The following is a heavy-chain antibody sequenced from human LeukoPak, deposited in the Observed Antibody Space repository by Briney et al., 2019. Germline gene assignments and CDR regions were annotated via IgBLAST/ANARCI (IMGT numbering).Heavy chain of an antibody. CDR3: ARDFWQQVAPDDYYFYMDV. V-gene: IGHV3-21*06. CDR1: GFTFSSHS. J-gene: IGHJ6*03. Sequence: GGSLRLSCAAFGFTFSSHSMNWVRQAPGKGLEWVSSISSSSSYIYYADSVRGRFTISRDNAKNSLYLQMNSLRAEDTAVYYCARDFWQQVAPDDYYFYMDVWGKGTTVTVSS. D-gene: IGHD6-13*01. CDR2: ISSSSSYI.